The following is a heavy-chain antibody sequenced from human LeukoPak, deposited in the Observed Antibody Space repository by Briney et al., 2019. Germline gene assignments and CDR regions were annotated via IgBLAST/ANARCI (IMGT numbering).Heavy chain of an antibody. CDR3: ARDSRSIYDILTGPLDY. V-gene: IGHV1-69*05. Sequence: SVKVSCKASGGTFSSYAISWVRQAPGQGLEWMGGIIPIFGTANYAQKFQGRVTITTDESTSTAYMELSSLRSEDTAVYYCARDSRSIYDILTGPLDYWGQGTLVTVSS. J-gene: IGHJ4*02. CDR2: IIPIFGTA. CDR1: GGTFSSYA. D-gene: IGHD3-9*01.